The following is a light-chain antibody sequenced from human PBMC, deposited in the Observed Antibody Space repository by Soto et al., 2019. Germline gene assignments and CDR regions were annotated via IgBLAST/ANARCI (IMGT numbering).Light chain of an antibody. CDR3: QQYIRWPLT. CDR2: GAS. CDR1: QDVSSN. Sequence: EMVVTQSPATLSVSPGERATLSCRASQDVSSNLAWYQQKPGQAPRLLIYGASTRATGTPARFSGSGSGTEFTLTISSLQSEDYAVYFCQQYIRWPLTFGGGTKVAIK. V-gene: IGKV3-15*01. J-gene: IGKJ4*01.